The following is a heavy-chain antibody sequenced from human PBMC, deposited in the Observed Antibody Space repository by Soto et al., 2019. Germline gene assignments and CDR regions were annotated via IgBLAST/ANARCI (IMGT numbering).Heavy chain of an antibody. V-gene: IGHV2-5*02. CDR2: IYWDDDK. D-gene: IGHD3-10*01. Sequence: QITLKESGPTLVKPTQTLTLTCTFSGFSLSTGGVGVVWIRQPPGKALEYVALIYWDDDKRYSPSLRSRLTITKDTSKSQVVLTMTNMDPVDTATYFCAHRESDREAFWGQGTLVTFCS. CDR3: AHRESDREAF. J-gene: IGHJ4*02. CDR1: GFSLSTGGVG.